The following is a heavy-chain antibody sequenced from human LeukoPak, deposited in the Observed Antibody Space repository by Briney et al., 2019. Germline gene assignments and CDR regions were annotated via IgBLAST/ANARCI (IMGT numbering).Heavy chain of an antibody. CDR1: GYTFTSYG. CDR2: IIPILGIA. D-gene: IGHD6-13*01. J-gene: IGHJ4*02. V-gene: IGHV1-69*04. Sequence: GASVKVSCKASGYTFTSYGISWVRQAPGQGLEWMGRIIPILGIANYAQKFQGRVTITADKSTSTAYMELSSLRSEDTAVYYCATLTGYSSSSADYWGQGTLVTVSS. CDR3: ATLTGYSSSSADY.